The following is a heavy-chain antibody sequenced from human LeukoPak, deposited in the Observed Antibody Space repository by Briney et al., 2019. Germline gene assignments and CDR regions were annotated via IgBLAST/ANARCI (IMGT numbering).Heavy chain of an antibody. CDR2: ISGSGGST. J-gene: IGHJ4*02. CDR3: VKNIGYSYGVSYYFDY. Sequence: GGSLRLSCAAPGFTFSSYAMSWVRQAPGKGLEWVSAISGSGGSTYYADSVKGRFTISRDNSKNTLYLQMNSLRAEDTAVYYCVKNIGYSYGVSYYFDYWGQGTLVTVSS. D-gene: IGHD5-18*01. V-gene: IGHV3-23*01. CDR1: GFTFSSYA.